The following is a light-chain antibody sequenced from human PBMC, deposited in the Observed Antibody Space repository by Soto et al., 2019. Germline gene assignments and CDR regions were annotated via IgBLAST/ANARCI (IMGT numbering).Light chain of an antibody. J-gene: IGKJ1*01. CDR3: MQALHTPR. Sequence: EIVVTQSPLSLPVTPGEPASISCRSSQSLLHSNGYVYLDWYLQKPGQSPQLLIYLASNRASGVPDRCSGSGSGTDFTLKISRVEAEDVGIYYCMQALHTPRFGQGTKVEIK. V-gene: IGKV2-28*01. CDR1: QSLLHSNGYVY. CDR2: LAS.